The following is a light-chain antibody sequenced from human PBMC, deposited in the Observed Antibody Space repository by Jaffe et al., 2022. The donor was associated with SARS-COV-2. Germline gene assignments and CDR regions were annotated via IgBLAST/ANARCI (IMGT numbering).Light chain of an antibody. CDR1: QSISSW. J-gene: IGKJ2*01. CDR2: KAS. Sequence: DIQMTQSPSTRSASVGDRVTITCRASQSISSWLAWYQQKPGKAPKLLIYKASSLESGVPSRFSGSESGTEFTLTISSLQPDDFATYYCQQYNSFPYTFGQGTKLEIK. V-gene: IGKV1-5*03. CDR3: QQYNSFPYT.